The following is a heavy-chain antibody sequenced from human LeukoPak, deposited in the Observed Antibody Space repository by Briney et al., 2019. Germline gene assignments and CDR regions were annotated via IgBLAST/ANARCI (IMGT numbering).Heavy chain of an antibody. D-gene: IGHD3-10*01. CDR1: GYTFTSYY. CDR2: INPSGGST. Sequence: ASVKVSCKASGYTFTSYYMHWARRAPGQGLEWMGIINPSGGSTSYAQKFQGRVTMTRDTSTSTVYMELSSLRSEDTAVYYCARDIDYGSGSYYIDYWGQGTLVTVSS. J-gene: IGHJ4*02. V-gene: IGHV1-46*01. CDR3: ARDIDYGSGSYYIDY.